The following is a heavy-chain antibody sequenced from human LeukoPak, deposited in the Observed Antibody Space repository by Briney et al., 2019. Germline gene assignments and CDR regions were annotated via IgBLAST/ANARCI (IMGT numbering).Heavy chain of an antibody. Sequence: AGSLRFSCAASGFTVSSNNMSWVRPAPGKGLMGVSVIYSGGSTYYADSVKSRFTITRDNSKNTLYLQMNGLRAEDTAVYCCAREDIVATTKGDYYYYGMDVWGQGTTVTVSS. D-gene: IGHD5-12*01. V-gene: IGHV3-53*05. J-gene: IGHJ6*02. CDR2: IYSGGST. CDR3: AREDIVATTKGDYYYYGMDV. CDR1: GFTVSSNN.